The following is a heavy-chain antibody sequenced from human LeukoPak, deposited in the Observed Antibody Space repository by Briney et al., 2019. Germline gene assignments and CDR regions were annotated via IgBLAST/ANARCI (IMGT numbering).Heavy chain of an antibody. V-gene: IGHV3-23*01. CDR3: AKVRDSSGWYPWGYYYYGMDV. CDR1: GFTFSSYA. CDR2: ISGSGGST. Sequence: PSGGSLRLSCAASGFTFSSYAMSWVRQAPGKGLEWVSAISGSGGSTYYADSVKGRFTISRDNSKNTLYLQMNSLRAEDTAVYYCAKVRDSSGWYPWGYYYYGMDVWGQGTTVTVSS. D-gene: IGHD6-19*01. J-gene: IGHJ6*02.